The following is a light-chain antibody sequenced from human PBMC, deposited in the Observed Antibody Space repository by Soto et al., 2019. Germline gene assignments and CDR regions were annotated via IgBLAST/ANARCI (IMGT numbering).Light chain of an antibody. CDR3: LVWDSIGDNYV. J-gene: IGLJ1*01. Sequence: SYELIQPPSVSVAPGETARITCGRNNIGSDTVHWYQQKPGQAPVVVVYDDSERPSGTPERISGSNSGDTATLTIRRVEAGDEADYYCLVWDSIGDNYVFGSGTKVTVL. CDR2: DDS. V-gene: IGLV3-21*02. CDR1: NIGSDT.